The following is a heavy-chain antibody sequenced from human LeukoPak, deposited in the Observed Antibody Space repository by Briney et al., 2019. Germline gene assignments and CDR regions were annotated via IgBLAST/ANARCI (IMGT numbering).Heavy chain of an antibody. CDR2: INPNSGGT. D-gene: IGHD3-10*01. CDR1: GYTFTGYY. CDR3: ARELSSRVGHYYYYYYMDV. Sequence: ASVKVSCKASGYTFTGYYMHWVRQAPGQGLEWMGWINPNSGGTNYAQKFQGRVTMTRDTSISTAYMELSRLRSDDTAVYYCARELSSRVGHYYYYYYMDVWGKGTTVTISS. J-gene: IGHJ6*03. V-gene: IGHV1-2*02.